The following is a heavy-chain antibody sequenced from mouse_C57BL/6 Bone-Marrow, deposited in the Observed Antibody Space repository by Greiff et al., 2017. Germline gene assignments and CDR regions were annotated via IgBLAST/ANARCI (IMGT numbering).Heavy chain of an antibody. CDR1: GYTFTSYW. V-gene: IGHV1-64*01. CDR3: ARFLLCYWYFDV. J-gene: IGHJ1*03. CDR2: IHPNSGST. Sequence: QVQLQQPGAELVKPGASVKLSCKASGYTFTSYWMHWVKQRPGQGLEWIGMIHPNSGSTNYNEKVKSKATLTVDKSSSTAYMQLSSLTSEDSAFYDFARFLLCYWYFDVWGTGTTVAV. D-gene: IGHD2-1*01.